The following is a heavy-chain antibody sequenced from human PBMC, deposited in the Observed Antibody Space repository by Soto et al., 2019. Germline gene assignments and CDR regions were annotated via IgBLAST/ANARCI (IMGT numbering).Heavy chain of an antibody. D-gene: IGHD1-20*01. Sequence: QVQLQESGPGLVKPSQTLSLTCTVSGGSISSGDDFWTWIRQPPGKGLEWIGYIYYSGSTYYNPSLTSRLTMSVDTSKNQFSLKLSSVTAADTAVYYCARDRSKWKDYYYYGMEVWGQGTTVTVSS. CDR1: GGSISSGDDF. CDR2: IYYSGST. V-gene: IGHV4-30-4*01. CDR3: ARDRSKWKDYYYYGMEV. J-gene: IGHJ6*02.